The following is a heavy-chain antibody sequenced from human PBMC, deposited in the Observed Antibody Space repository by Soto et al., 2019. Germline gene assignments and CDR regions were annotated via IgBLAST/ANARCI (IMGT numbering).Heavy chain of an antibody. Sequence: EVQLLESGGGLVQPGGSLRLSCAASGLTLSSYVMSWVRQAPGQGLKWVSVISCGGGCTYYADSVKGRFTISRDSSKNTLYLQMNNLRAEDTAVYYCAKDRGTAGIGQFDPWGQGTLVTVSS. V-gene: IGHV3-23*01. CDR2: ISCGGGCT. CDR1: GLTLSSYV. CDR3: AKDRGTAGIGQFDP. D-gene: IGHD6-13*01. J-gene: IGHJ5*02.